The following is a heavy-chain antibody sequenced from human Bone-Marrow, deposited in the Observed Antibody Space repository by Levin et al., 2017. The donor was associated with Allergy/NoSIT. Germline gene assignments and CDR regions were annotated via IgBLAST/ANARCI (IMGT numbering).Heavy chain of an antibody. D-gene: IGHD3/OR15-3a*01. CDR3: ARDGLFDY. V-gene: IGHV3-23*01. CDR1: GFSFYNYA. Sequence: SCAASGFSFYNYAMNWVRQAPGKGPDWISDISGSGATTSYAESVKGRFTISRDNSRNTLYLQMNNLRTDDSALYYCARDGLFDYWGRGTLVTVSS. CDR2: ISGSGATT. J-gene: IGHJ4*02.